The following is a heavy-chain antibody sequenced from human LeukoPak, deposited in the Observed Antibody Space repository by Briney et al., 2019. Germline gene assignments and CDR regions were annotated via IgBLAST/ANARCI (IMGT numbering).Heavy chain of an antibody. CDR1: GGSISTTNW. Sequence: PSETLSLTCDVSGGSISTTNWWTWVRQPPGGGLEWIGEVHLNGRTHYSPPLESRVTLSVDMSENHVSLQLTSVTAADTAVYYCGREGGFYRPLDYSGPGALVIVSA. J-gene: IGHJ4*02. CDR3: GREGGFYRPLDY. D-gene: IGHD2/OR15-2a*01. CDR2: VHLNGRT. V-gene: IGHV4-4*02.